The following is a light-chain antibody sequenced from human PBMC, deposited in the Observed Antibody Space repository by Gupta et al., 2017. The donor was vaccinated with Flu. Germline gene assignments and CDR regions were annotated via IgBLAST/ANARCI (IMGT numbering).Light chain of an antibody. V-gene: IGKV3-15*01. CDR1: QSVSSN. CDR3: QQYNDWPPYS. J-gene: IGKJ2*03. Sequence: EIVITQSPATLSVSPGERATLSCRASQSVSSNLAWYQQKPGQAPRLLIYRSSTRATGIPARFSGSGSGTEFTLTISSLQSEDFAVYYCQQYNDWPPYSFGQGTKLEIK. CDR2: RSS.